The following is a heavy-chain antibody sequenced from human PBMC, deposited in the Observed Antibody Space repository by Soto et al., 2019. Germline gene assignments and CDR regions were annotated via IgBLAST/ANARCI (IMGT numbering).Heavy chain of an antibody. CDR2: IIPIFGTA. CDR1: GGTFSSYA. J-gene: IGHJ4*02. V-gene: IGHV1-69*13. D-gene: IGHD3-22*01. CDR3: ARDRGAYYYDSSGYYPRVLDY. Sequence: ASVKVCCEASGGTFSSYAISWVRRARGEGLEWMGGIIPIFGTANYAQKFQGRVTITADESTSTAYMELSSLRSEDTAVYYCARDRGAYYYDSSGYYPRVLDYWGQGTLVTVSS.